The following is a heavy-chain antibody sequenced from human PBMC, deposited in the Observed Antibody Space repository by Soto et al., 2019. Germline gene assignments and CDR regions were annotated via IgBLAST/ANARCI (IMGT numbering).Heavy chain of an antibody. Sequence: SETLSLTCTVSGGSTSSSTYSWGWIRQPPGKGLEWIGSIYNSGVDYNPSLKSRVTISVDTSKTQFSLRLPSVTAADTALYYYARHTTGLPSCIDPWGQRIIVTGSS. CDR2: IYNSGV. J-gene: IGHJ5*02. D-gene: IGHD1-26*01. V-gene: IGHV4-39*01. CDR1: GGSTSSSTYS. CDR3: ARHTTGLPSCIDP.